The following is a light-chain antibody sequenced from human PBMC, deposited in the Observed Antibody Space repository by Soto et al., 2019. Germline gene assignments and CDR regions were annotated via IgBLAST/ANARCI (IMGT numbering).Light chain of an antibody. CDR2: EVS. Sequence: QSALTQPPSASGSPGQSVTISCTGTSSDVGGYDYVSWYQKHPGKAPKLMISEVSKRPSGVPDRFSGSKSGNTASLTVSGLQSEDEADYYCSSFAGNNNVVFGGGTKVTAL. J-gene: IGLJ2*01. V-gene: IGLV2-8*01. CDR3: SSFAGNNNVV. CDR1: SSDVGGYDY.